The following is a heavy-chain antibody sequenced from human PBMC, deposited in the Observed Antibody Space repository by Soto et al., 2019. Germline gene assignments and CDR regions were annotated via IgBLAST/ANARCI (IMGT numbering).Heavy chain of an antibody. CDR1: GYIFKSHA. CDR2: INAGNGNT. J-gene: IGHJ5*02. Sequence: QGHLVQSGAEVKKPGASVKVSCKASGYIFKSHAMHWVRQAPGQRLEWMGWINAGNGNTYYSQNFKDRVTFTRDTIATTVFMELTSLTSEDTAVYYCARDQSGIGYYVDWFDPWGQGTLVTVSS. V-gene: IGHV1-3*01. D-gene: IGHD3-10*02. CDR3: ARDQSGIGYYVDWFDP.